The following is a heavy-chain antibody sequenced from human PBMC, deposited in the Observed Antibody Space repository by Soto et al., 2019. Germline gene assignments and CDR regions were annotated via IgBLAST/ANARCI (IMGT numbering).Heavy chain of an antibody. D-gene: IGHD4-17*01. V-gene: IGHV4-34*01. CDR1: GGSFRGYS. CDR3: ARAPMDDYGNYYDGMDV. J-gene: IGHJ6*02. CDR2: INYRGIT. Sequence: QVQLQQWGAGLLKPSETLSLTCGVSGGSFRGYSWNWIRQSPEKGLEWIGEINYRGITSYNPSLRSPVTISLDTSTNRFSLPLTSVTAADTAIYYCARAPMDDYGNYYDGMDVWGQGTTITVS.